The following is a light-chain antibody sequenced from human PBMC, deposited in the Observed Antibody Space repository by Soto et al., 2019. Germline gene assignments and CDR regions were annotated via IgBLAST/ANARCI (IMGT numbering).Light chain of an antibody. J-gene: IGKJ5*01. CDR2: SAS. V-gene: IGKV1-27*01. CDR3: QKFNTAPLT. Sequence: DIQMTQSPSSLSASVGDRVTITCRASQDISVYLAWYQQKPGKVPKLLIYSASTLQSGVPSRFSGSGSLTDFTLTISSLQPEDVATYYCQKFNTAPLTFGQGTRLEIK. CDR1: QDISVY.